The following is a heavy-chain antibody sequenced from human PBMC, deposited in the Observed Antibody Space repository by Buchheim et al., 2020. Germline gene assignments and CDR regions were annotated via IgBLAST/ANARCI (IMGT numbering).Heavy chain of an antibody. CDR3: ASDSGSLRWAGTRYDY. Sequence: EVQLVESGGGLVQPGGSLRLSCAASGFTFSSYSMNWVRQAPGKGLEWVSYIGGSSSPIYYADSVKGRFTISRDNAKNSLYLQMNSLRAEDTAVYYCASDSGSLRWAGTRYDYWGQGTL. CDR1: GFTFSSYS. V-gene: IGHV3-48*01. CDR2: IGGSSSPI. D-gene: IGHD1-1*01. J-gene: IGHJ4*02.